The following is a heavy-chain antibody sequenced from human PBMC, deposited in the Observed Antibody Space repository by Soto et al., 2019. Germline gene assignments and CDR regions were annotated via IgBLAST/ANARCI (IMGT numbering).Heavy chain of an antibody. J-gene: IGHJ5*02. CDR2: MNPNSGNT. D-gene: IGHD1-20*01. Sequence: ASVKVSCKASGYTLPNYDINWVRQATGQGLEWMGWMNPNSGNTGYAQKFQGRVTMTRNTSISTAYMELSSQRSDDTAVYYCARNLARLNSDWFDPWGQGTLVTVSS. V-gene: IGHV1-8*01. CDR3: ARNLARLNSDWFDP. CDR1: GYTLPNYD.